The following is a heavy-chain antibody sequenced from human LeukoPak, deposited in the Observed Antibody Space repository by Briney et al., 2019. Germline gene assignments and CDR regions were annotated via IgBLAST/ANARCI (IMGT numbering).Heavy chain of an antibody. V-gene: IGHV4-4*07. J-gene: IGHJ3*02. CDR3: ARNRSHYYGEIPCDI. D-gene: IGHD3-22*01. Sequence: PSETLSLTCTVSGGAISNYYWSWIRQSAGRRLEWICQIYASGGNNYNPSLKSRVTMSADKSKNQISLRLRSVTAADTAVYYCARNRSHYYGEIPCDIWGQGTMVTVSS. CDR1: GGAISNYY. CDR2: IYASGGN.